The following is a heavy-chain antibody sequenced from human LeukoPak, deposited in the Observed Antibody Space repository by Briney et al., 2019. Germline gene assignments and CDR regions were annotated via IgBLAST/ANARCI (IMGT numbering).Heavy chain of an antibody. Sequence: SETLSLTCAVYGGSFSGYYWSWIRQPPGKGLEWIGKINDSGSTNYNPSLKSRVTISVDTSKNQFSLKLSSVTAADTAMYYCARVKRKYQVLKPLHETPSHYFDYWGQGTLVTVSS. CDR3: ARVKRKYQVLKPLHETPSHYFDY. J-gene: IGHJ4*02. CDR1: GGSFSGYY. D-gene: IGHD2-2*01. V-gene: IGHV4-34*01. CDR2: INDSGST.